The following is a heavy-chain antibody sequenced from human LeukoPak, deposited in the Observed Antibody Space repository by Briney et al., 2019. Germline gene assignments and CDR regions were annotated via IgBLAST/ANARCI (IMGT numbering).Heavy chain of an antibody. CDR1: GGSFSSYY. Sequence: SETLSLTCAVYGGSFSSYYWGWIRQPPGKGLEWIGSIYYSGSTYYNPSLKSRVTISVDTSKNQFSLKLSSVTAADTAVYYCASVGYCSSTSCKTPFYLYYDMDVWGQGTTVTVSS. CDR2: IYYSGST. J-gene: IGHJ6*02. V-gene: IGHV4-39*01. CDR3: ASVGYCSSTSCKTPFYLYYDMDV. D-gene: IGHD2-2*01.